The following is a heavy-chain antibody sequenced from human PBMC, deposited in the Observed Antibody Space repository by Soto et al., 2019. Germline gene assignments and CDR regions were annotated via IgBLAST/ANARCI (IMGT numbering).Heavy chain of an antibody. CDR2: ISYDGSNK. CDR1: GFTFSSYA. Sequence: QVQLVESGGGVVQPGRSLRLSCAASGFTFSSYATHWVRQAPGKGLEWVAVISYDGSNKYYADSVKGRFTISRDNSKNTLYLQMNSLRAEDTAVYYCARDGIAVAEGDFDYWGQGTLVTVSS. D-gene: IGHD6-19*01. V-gene: IGHV3-30-3*01. J-gene: IGHJ4*02. CDR3: ARDGIAVAEGDFDY.